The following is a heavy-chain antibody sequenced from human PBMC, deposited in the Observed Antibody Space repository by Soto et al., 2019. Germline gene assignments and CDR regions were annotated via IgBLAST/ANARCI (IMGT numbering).Heavy chain of an antibody. CDR2: INPNSGGT. CDR3: ARLWTEEYYFDY. CDR1: GYTFTGYY. V-gene: IGHV1-2*02. J-gene: IGHJ4*02. D-gene: IGHD3-3*01. Sequence: ALVKVSCKASGYTFTGYYMHWVRQAPGQGLEWMGWINPNSGGTNYAQKFQGRVTMARDTSISTAYMELSGLRSDDTAVYYCARLWTEEYYFDYWGQGTLVTVSS.